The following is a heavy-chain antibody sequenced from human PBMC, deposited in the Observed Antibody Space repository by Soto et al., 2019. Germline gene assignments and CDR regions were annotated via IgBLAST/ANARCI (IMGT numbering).Heavy chain of an antibody. J-gene: IGHJ6*02. CDR3: ARDRGYQLLYSHYYGMDV. CDR2: IWYDGSNK. CDR1: GFTFSSYG. Sequence: QVQLVESGGGVVQPGRSLRLSCAASGFTFSSYGMHWVRQAPGKGLEWVAVIWYDGSNKYYADSVKGRFTISRDNSKNTLYLQMNSLRAEDTAVYYCARDRGYQLLYSHYYGMDVWGQGTTVTVSS. V-gene: IGHV3-33*01. D-gene: IGHD2-2*01.